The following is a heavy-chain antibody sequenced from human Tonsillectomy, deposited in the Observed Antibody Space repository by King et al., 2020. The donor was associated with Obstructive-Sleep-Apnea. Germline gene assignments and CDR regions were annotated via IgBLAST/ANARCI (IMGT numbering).Heavy chain of an antibody. CDR1: GGTFSSYA. J-gene: IGHJ3*02. CDR2: IIPILGIA. D-gene: IGHD4-23*01. CDR3: AREGQPYHYGGNPVDAFDI. V-gene: IGHV1-69*04. Sequence: QLVQSGAEVKKPGSSVKVSCKASGGTFSSYAISWVRQAPGQGLEWMGGIIPILGIAHYAQKFQGRVTITADKSTSTAYMELSSLRSEDTAVYYGAREGQPYHYGGNPVDAFDIWGQGTMVTVSS.